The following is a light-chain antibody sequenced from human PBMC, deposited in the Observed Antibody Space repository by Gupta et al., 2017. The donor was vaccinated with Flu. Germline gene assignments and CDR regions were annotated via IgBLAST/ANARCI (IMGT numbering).Light chain of an antibody. CDR2: LGS. CDR3: MQALQTPFT. V-gene: IGKV2-28*01. J-gene: IGKJ3*01. Sequence: IVMLPVPLSLPVTLGEQSCISCRSSQSLLHSNGYNYLDWYLQKPGQSPQLLIYLGSNRDSGVPDRFSGSGSGTDFTLKISRVEAEDVGVYYCMQALQTPFTFGPGTKLEIK. CDR1: QSLLHSNGYNY.